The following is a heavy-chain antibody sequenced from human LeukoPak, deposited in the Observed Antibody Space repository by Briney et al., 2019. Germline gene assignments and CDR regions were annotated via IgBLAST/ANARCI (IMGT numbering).Heavy chain of an antibody. CDR1: GFTFSSYW. V-gene: IGHV3-74*01. CDR3: ARDEEQQLLDY. D-gene: IGHD6-13*01. Sequence: GGSLRLSCAASGFTFSSYWMHWVRQAPGKGLVWVSRINSDGSSTSNADSVKGRFTISRDNAKNTLYLQMNSLRAEDTAVYYCARDEEQQLLDYWGQGTLVTVSS. J-gene: IGHJ4*02. CDR2: INSDGSST.